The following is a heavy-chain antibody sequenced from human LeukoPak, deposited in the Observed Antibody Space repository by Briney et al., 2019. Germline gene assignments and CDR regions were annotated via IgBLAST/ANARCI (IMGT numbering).Heavy chain of an antibody. CDR1: GYTFTGYY. D-gene: IGHD2-2*01. J-gene: IGHJ6*03. CDR3: ARVSQLLALNYYYYYMDV. V-gene: IGHV1-2*02. CDR2: INPNSGGT. Sequence: ASVKVSCKASGYTFTGYYMHWVRQAPGQGLEWMGGINPNSGGTNYAQKFQGRVTMTRDTSISTAYMELSRLRSDDTAVYYCARVSQLLALNYYYYYMDVWGKGTTVTVSS.